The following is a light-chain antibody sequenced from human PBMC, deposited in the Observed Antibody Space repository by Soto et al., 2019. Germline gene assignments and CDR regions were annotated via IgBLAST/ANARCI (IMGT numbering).Light chain of an antibody. V-gene: IGKV2-28*01. J-gene: IGKJ4*01. CDR2: LGS. CDR3: MQALQTPLT. Sequence: DLVMTQSPVSLPVTPGEPASITCRSSQSLLYSDGYNYLDWYLQKPGQSPQLLIYLGSNRASGVPERFSGSGSGTDFTLKISRVEAEDVGVYYCMQALQTPLTFGGGTKVEIK. CDR1: QSLLYSDGYNY.